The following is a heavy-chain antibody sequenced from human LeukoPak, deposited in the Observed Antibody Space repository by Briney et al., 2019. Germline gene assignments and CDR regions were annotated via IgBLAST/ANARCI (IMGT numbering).Heavy chain of an antibody. Sequence: GASVKVSCKASGYTFTSYGISWVRQAPGQGLEWMGWISAYNGNTNYAQKLQGRVTMTTDTSTSTAYMELRSLRSEDTAVYYCAAVPRPNYSGVYYVGFWGQGTLVTVSS. D-gene: IGHD1-26*01. CDR1: GYTFTSYG. V-gene: IGHV1-18*01. CDR3: AAVPRPNYSGVYYVGF. CDR2: ISAYNGNT. J-gene: IGHJ4*02.